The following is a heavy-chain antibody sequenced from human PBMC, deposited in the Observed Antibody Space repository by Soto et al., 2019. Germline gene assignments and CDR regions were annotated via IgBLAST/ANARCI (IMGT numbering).Heavy chain of an antibody. CDR1: GYTFTSYD. J-gene: IGHJ6*02. V-gene: IGHV1-8*01. CDR2: MNPNSGNT. CDR3: ARDGPHIPAVGDV. D-gene: IGHD2-21*01. Sequence: ASVKVSCKTSGYTFTSYDINWVRQATGQGLEWMGWMNPNSGNTGYAQKFQGRVTMTRNTSIRTAHMEMRTLRSDDTAAYYCARDGPHIPAVGDVWGQGTTVNVSS.